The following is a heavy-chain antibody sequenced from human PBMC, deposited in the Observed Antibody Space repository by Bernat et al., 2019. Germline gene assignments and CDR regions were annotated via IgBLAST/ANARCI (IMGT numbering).Heavy chain of an antibody. D-gene: IGHD3-22*01. CDR3: ARDQINYYDSSRIRRGFDP. CDR1: GFTFSSYG. CDR2: IWYDGSNK. Sequence: QVQLVESGGGVVQPGRSLRLSCAASGFTFSSYGMHWVRQAPGKGLEWVAVIWYDGSNKYYAASVKARFTMSRENSKNTLYLKMNSLRAEDTAVDYCARDQINYYDSSRIRRGFDPWGQGTLVTVSS. J-gene: IGHJ5*02. V-gene: IGHV3-33*01.